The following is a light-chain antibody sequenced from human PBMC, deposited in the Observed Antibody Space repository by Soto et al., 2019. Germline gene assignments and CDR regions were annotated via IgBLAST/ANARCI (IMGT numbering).Light chain of an antibody. J-gene: IGKJ4*02. V-gene: IGKV3-15*01. CDR1: QSVGTT. CDR2: GAS. Sequence: EIFMTQSPATLSVSPGEKVILSCRASQSVGTTLAWYQQKPGQAPSLLIRGASTRATGVPARISGSGSGTEFTLTISSLQYEDFAIYYCQQYSASPGFGGGTTLEIK. CDR3: QQYSASPG.